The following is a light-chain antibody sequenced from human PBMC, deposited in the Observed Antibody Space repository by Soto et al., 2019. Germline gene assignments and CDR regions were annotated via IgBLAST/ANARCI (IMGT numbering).Light chain of an antibody. CDR3: QSYDSSTGV. J-gene: IGLJ2*01. CDR2: EAN. V-gene: IGLV6-57*03. Sequence: NFMLTQPHSVSESPGKTVTISCTRSSGSIASNYVQWYQQRPGSAPTTVIYEANQRPSGVPDRFSGSIDSSSNSASLTISGLKTEDEADYYCQSYDSSTGVFGGGTKVTVL. CDR1: SGSIASNY.